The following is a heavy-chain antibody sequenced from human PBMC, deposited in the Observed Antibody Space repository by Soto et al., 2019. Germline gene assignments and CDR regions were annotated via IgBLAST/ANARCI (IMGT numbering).Heavy chain of an antibody. D-gene: IGHD3-9*01. CDR2: INWNSRSI. Sequence: EVQLVESGGGLVQPGRSLRLSCAASGFTFDDYAIHWVRQAPGKGLEWVSGINWNSRSIGYADSAKGRFTISRDNAKNSLYLQMNSLRVEDTALYYCAKDHYDILTGPMDVWGKGTTVTVSS. V-gene: IGHV3-9*01. CDR1: GFTFDDYA. CDR3: AKDHYDILTGPMDV. J-gene: IGHJ6*03.